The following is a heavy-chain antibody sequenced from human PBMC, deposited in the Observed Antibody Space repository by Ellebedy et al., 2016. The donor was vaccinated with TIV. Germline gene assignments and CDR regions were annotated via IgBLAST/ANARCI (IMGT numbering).Heavy chain of an antibody. J-gene: IGHJ5*02. CDR1: GFTFSTYA. CDR3: AKGETKYCTTSACGAPWFDP. V-gene: IGHV3-23*01. CDR2: ISASGGST. Sequence: GGSLRLXCAASGFTFSTYAMSWARQAPGEGLEWVSTISASGGSTYYADSVKGRFTISRDNSKNMLYLQMNSLRAEDTSLYYCAKGETKYCTTSACGAPWFDPWGQGTLVAVSS. D-gene: IGHD2-8*01.